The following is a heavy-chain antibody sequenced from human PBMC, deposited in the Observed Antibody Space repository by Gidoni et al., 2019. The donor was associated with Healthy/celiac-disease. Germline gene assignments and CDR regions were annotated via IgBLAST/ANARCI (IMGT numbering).Heavy chain of an antibody. Sequence: EVQLVESGGGLVQPGGSLRLSCAASGFTFLSYALSWVRQAPGKGLEWVSAISGSGGSTYYADSGKGRFTISRDNSKNTLYLQINSLRAEDTAVYYCAKDFGGSLYYFDYWGQGTLVTVSS. CDR1: GFTFLSYA. J-gene: IGHJ4*02. CDR3: AKDFGGSLYYFDY. D-gene: IGHD3-3*01. V-gene: IGHV3-23*04. CDR2: ISGSGGST.